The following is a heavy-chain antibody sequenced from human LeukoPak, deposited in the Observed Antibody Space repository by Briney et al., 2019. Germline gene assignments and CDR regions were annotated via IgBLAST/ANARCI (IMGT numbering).Heavy chain of an antibody. CDR1: GYTFTSYS. J-gene: IGHJ6*03. V-gene: IGHV1-69*13. CDR3: ARGDATYYYYYMDV. Sequence: ASVKVSCKASGYTFTSYSMHWVRQAPGQGLEWMGGIIPIFGTANYAQKFQGRVTITADESTSTAYMELSSLRSEDTAVYYCARGDATYYYYYMDVWGKGTTVTISS. D-gene: IGHD2-15*01. CDR2: IIPIFGTA.